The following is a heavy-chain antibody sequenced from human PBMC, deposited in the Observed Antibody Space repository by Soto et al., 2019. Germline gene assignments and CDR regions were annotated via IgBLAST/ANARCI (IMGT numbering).Heavy chain of an antibody. D-gene: IGHD3-22*01. V-gene: IGHV4-31*03. CDR3: AREGVYYDSSGYTSIRGALDY. CDR1: GGSISSGGYY. J-gene: IGHJ4*02. Sequence: TLSLTCTVSGGSISSGGYYWSWIRQHPGKGLEWIGYIYYSGSTYYNPSLKSRVTISVDTSKNQFSLKLSSVTAADTAVYYCAREGVYYDSSGYTSIRGALDYWGQGTLVTVSS. CDR2: IYYSGST.